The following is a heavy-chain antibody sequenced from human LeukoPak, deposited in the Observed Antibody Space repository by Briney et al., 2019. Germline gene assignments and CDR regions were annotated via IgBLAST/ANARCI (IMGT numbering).Heavy chain of an antibody. CDR3: ARIFVVYYDSAGPFDV. CDR2: INSGGTR. Sequence: GGSLRLSCAISEFSVTKKHMSWVRQVPGKGLEWVSIINSGGTRYYADSVKGRFTISRDNSKNTLDLQMDSLRAEDTAVYYCARIFVVYYDSAGPFDVWGQGTKVTVSP. V-gene: IGHV3-53*01. J-gene: IGHJ3*01. D-gene: IGHD3-16*01. CDR1: EFSVTKKH.